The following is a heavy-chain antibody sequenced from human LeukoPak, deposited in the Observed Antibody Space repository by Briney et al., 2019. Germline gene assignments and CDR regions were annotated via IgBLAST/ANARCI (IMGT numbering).Heavy chain of an antibody. V-gene: IGHV3-74*01. CDR1: GFTFSSYW. J-gene: IGHJ4*02. D-gene: IGHD3-22*01. CDR2: INSDGSST. Sequence: GGSLRLSCAASGFTFSSYWMHWVRQAPGKGLVWVSRINSDGSSTSYADSVKGRFTISRDNAKNTLYLQMNSLRAEDTAVYYCARAPSAYYYDSSGYYYWGQGTLVTVSS. CDR3: ARAPSAYYYDSSGYYY.